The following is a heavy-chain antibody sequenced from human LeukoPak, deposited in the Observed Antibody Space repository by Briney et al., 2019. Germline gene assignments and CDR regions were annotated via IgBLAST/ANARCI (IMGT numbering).Heavy chain of an antibody. CDR2: ISRSGGST. CDR3: AKTARNYDFY. CDR1: GFTFSSYA. D-gene: IGHD3/OR15-3a*01. J-gene: IGHJ4*02. Sequence: SGGSLRLSCAASGFTFSSYAMSWVRQAPGQGLQWVSAISRSGGSTYYADSVKGRFTISRDNSKNTLYLQMNSLRAEDTAVYYCAKTARNYDFYWGQGTLVTVSS. V-gene: IGHV3-23*01.